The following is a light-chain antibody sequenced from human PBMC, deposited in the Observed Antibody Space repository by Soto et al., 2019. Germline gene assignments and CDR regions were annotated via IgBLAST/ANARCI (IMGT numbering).Light chain of an antibody. CDR2: DTN. CDR3: AFCDISLSGLL. J-gene: IGLJ2*01. CDR1: SSNIGNNY. Sequence: QSVLTQPPSVSAAPGQKVTISCSGSSSNIGNNYVSWYQQFPGTVPKLLVSDTNDRPSGIPDRFSASRSGTSATLGITGLQAGDEADYYCAFCDISLSGLLFGGGTKLTVL. V-gene: IGLV1-51*01.